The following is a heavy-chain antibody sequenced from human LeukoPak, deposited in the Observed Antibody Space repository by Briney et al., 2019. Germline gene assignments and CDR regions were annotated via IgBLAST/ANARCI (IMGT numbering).Heavy chain of an antibody. D-gene: IGHD3-16*01. CDR1: GYTFTSYD. Sequence: ASVKVSCKASGYTFTSYDITWVRQATGQGLEWMGWMNPNSGNTGYAQKFQGRVTMTRNTSISTAYMELSSLRSEDTAVYYCARVLRLGVLAVGYWGQGTLVTVSS. CDR2: MNPNSGNT. V-gene: IGHV1-8*01. J-gene: IGHJ4*02. CDR3: ARVLRLGVLAVGY.